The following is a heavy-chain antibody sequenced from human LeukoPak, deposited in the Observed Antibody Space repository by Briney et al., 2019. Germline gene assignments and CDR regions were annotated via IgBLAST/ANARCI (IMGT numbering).Heavy chain of an antibody. CDR2: IYYSGST. CDR3: ARGGVISYYFDY. D-gene: IGHD3-16*02. J-gene: IGHJ4*02. V-gene: IGHV4-59*01. Sequence: PSETLSLTCTASGGSISSYYWSWIRQPPGKGLEWIGYIYYSGSTNYNPSLKSRVTISVDTSKNQFSLKLSSVTAADTAVYYCARGGVISYYFDYWGQGTLVTVSS. CDR1: GGSISSYY.